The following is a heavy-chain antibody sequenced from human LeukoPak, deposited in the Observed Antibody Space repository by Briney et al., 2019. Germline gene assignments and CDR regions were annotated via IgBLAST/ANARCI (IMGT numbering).Heavy chain of an antibody. D-gene: IGHD2-15*01. J-gene: IGHJ4*02. V-gene: IGHV3-53*01. CDR3: VRDNPRCCGVVPANIDDY. CDR2: IYSNGDT. CDR1: GFTVSSSY. Sequence: GGSLRLSCAASGFTVSSSYMSWVRQAPGKGLEWVSVIYSNGDTYYPESVKGRFTISRDNSKNTLYLQMRSLRAEDTAVYYCVRDNPRCCGVVPANIDDYWGQGTLVTVSS.